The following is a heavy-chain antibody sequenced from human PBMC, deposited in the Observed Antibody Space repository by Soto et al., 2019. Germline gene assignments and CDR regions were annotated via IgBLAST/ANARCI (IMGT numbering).Heavy chain of an antibody. D-gene: IGHD3-22*01. CDR3: ACSVTGGYSYDSRRGYGMDV. CDR1: GFTVSSNY. Sequence: EVQLLESGGGLVRPGGSLRLSCAASGFTVSSNYMSWVRRAPGKGLEWVSGIYGGGSTYYADAVKGRFTISRHNSKNKMHLQMNSLRAEDTAGYYCACSVTGGYSYDSRRGYGMDVWGQGTTVTVSS. J-gene: IGHJ6*02. V-gene: IGHV3-53*04. CDR2: IYGGGST.